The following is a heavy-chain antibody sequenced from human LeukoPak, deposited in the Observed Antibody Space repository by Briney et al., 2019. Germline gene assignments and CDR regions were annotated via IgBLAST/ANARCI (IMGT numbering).Heavy chain of an antibody. CDR3: ARGVDY. CDR1: GGSISSYY. Sequence: SETLSLTCTVSGGSISSYYWSWIRQPPGKGLEWIGSIYHSGSTYYNPSLKSRVTISVDKSKNQFSLKLSSVTAADTAVYYCARGVDYWGQGTLVTVSS. V-gene: IGHV4-38-2*02. J-gene: IGHJ4*02. CDR2: IYHSGST.